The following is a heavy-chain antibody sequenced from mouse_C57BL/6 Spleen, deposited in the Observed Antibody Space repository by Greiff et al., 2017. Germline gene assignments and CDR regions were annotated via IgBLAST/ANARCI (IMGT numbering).Heavy chain of an antibody. Sequence: DVKLVESGGGLVQPGGSLKLSCAASGFTFSDYYMYWVRQTPEKRLEWVAYISNGGGSTYYPDTVKGRFTISRDNAKNTLYLQMSRLKSEDTAMYYCARGAYYGGAMDYWGQGTSVTVSS. V-gene: IGHV5-12*01. CDR1: GFTFSDYY. CDR3: ARGAYYGGAMDY. D-gene: IGHD1-1*01. CDR2: ISNGGGST. J-gene: IGHJ4*01.